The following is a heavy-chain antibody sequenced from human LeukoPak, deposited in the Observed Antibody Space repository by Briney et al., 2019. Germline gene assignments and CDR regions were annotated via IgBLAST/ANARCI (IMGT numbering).Heavy chain of an antibody. CDR1: GFTLSTYG. J-gene: IGHJ4*02. CDR3: AKGHPEHRGLFDY. CDR2: ISGSGSGGNT. V-gene: IGHV3-23*01. D-gene: IGHD1-14*01. Sequence: PGGSLRLSCAASGFTLSTYGMSWVRQAPGKGQEWVSTISGSGSGGNTNYAESAKGRFTISRDNSENTLYLQMNSLRAEDTAVYYCAKGHPEHRGLFDYWGQGTLVTVSS.